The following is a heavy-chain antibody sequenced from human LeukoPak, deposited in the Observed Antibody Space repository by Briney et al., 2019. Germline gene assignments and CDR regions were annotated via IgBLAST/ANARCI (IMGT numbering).Heavy chain of an antibody. CDR1: GITFSSCV. CDR2: ISGSGAGT. D-gene: IGHD1-7*01. J-gene: IGHJ4*02. Sequence: GGSLRLSCAASGITFSSCVMSWVRQAPGKGLEWVSGISGSGAGTYYADSVKGRFTISRDNSKNTLNLQMNSLRAEDTATYYCAKEGYQTGTTSKGYYDYWGQGTLVTVSS. CDR3: AKEGYQTGTTSKGYYDY. V-gene: IGHV3-23*01.